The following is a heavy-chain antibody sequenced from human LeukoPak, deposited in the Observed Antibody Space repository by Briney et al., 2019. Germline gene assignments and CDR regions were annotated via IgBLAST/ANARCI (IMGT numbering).Heavy chain of an antibody. CDR2: ISGSGVYT. V-gene: IGHV3-23*01. CDR1: GFTSNICA. Sequence: GGSLRLSCVAPGFTSNICAMTWVRQAPGKGLEWLSAISGSGVYTYHAESVRGRFTISRDNSRNTLYLQMNSLRAEDTAVYYCAKNLRDGVAAYQYWGQGTLVTVSS. CDR3: AKNLRDGVAAYQY. J-gene: IGHJ4*02. D-gene: IGHD2-15*01.